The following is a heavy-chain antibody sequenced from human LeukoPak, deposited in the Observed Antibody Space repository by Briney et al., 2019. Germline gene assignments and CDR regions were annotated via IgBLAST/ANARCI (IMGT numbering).Heavy chain of an antibody. D-gene: IGHD3-9*01. CDR1: GFTFSSYS. CDR3: ARDVGAYDILTGYQWYYFDY. J-gene: IGHJ4*02. CDR2: ISSSSSYT. Sequence: GGSLRLSCAASGFTFSSYSMNWVRQAPGKGLEWVSSISSSSSYTYYADSVKGRFTISRDNAKNSLYLQMNSLRAEDTAVYYCARDVGAYDILTGYQWYYFDYWGQGTLVTVSS. V-gene: IGHV3-21*01.